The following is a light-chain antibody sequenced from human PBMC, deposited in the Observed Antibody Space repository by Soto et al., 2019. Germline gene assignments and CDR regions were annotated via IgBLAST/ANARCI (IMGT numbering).Light chain of an antibody. V-gene: IGKV3-15*01. CDR3: QQYNNWPWT. CDR1: QSISDT. CDR2: GAS. J-gene: IGKJ1*01. Sequence: EIMMTLSPANLSVPQGGGATLSCRASQSISDTLAWYQQKPGQAPRLLIHGASTRATGFPARFSGSGSGTDFTLTISSLQSEDFAVYYCQQYNNWPWTFGQGTKVDI.